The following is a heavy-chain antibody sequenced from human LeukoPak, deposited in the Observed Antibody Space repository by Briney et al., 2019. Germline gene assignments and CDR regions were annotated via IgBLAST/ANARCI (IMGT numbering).Heavy chain of an antibody. Sequence: GGSLRLSCAASGFTFTSSAMSWVRQAPGKGLEWVSTISGAGSTFYADSVKGRFTISRDNSRNTLYLQMNSLRAEDTALYYRAKAGRDSYSWFDPWGQGTLVTVTS. CDR3: AKAGRDSYSWFDP. J-gene: IGHJ5*02. D-gene: IGHD5-18*01. CDR1: GFTFTSSA. V-gene: IGHV3-23*01. CDR2: ISGAGST.